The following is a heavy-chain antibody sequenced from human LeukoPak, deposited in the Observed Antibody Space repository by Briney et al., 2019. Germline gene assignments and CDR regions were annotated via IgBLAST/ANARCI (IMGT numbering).Heavy chain of an antibody. CDR3: AVSSWYFDY. J-gene: IGHJ4*02. CDR2: INHIGST. V-gene: IGHV4-34*01. D-gene: IGHD6-13*01. Sequence: SETLSLTCAFYGGSFSGYYWSWIRQPPGKGLEWIGEINHIGSTNHNPSLKSRVTISVDTSTNQLSLKLSSVPAVDTAVYYCAVSSWYFDYWGQGTLVTVSS. CDR1: GGSFSGYY.